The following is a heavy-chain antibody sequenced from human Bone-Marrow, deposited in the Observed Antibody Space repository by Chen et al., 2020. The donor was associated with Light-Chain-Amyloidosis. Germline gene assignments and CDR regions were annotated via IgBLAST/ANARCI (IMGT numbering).Heavy chain of an antibody. D-gene: IGHD5-12*01. CDR3: ARRRDGYNFDY. CDR2: IYPDDSDA. CDR1: GYNFPNYW. V-gene: IGHV5-51*01. Sequence: VQLEQSGPEVKKPGESLKIPCKGSGYNFPNYWIGWVRQMPGKGLEWMGVIYPDDSDARYSPSFEGQVTISADKSITTAYLQWRSLKASDTAMYYCARRRDGYNFDYWGQGTLVTVSS. J-gene: IGHJ4*02.